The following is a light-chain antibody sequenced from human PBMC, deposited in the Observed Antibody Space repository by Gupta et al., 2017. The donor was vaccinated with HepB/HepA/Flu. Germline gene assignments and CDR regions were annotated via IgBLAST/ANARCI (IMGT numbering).Light chain of an antibody. J-gene: IGKJ4*02. V-gene: IGKV3-11*01. CDR2: DAS. Sequence: EIVFTQSPATLSLSPGERATLSCRASQTVSSNLAWYQQKPGQAPRLLIYDASDRATGIPARFSGSGSGTDFTLTISSLEPEDFAVYYCHQGGNWPRTFGGGTKVEIK. CDR3: HQGGNWPRT. CDR1: QTVSSN.